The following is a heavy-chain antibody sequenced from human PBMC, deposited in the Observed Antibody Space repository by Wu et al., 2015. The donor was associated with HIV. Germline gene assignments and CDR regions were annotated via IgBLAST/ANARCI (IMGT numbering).Heavy chain of an antibody. CDR2: MNSNNGKT. CDR3: ATSYYGSGSYPTFYYYYAMDV. J-gene: IGHJ6*02. Sequence: GASVKVSCQASGYTITTYDFNWVRQAPGQGLEWMGWMNSNNGKTGYGQKFQGRVAMTRNISTRTAYMELSGLKSEDTAVYYCATSYYGSGSYPTFYYYYAMDVWGRGTSITVSS. V-gene: IGHV1-8*01. D-gene: IGHD3-10*01. CDR1: GYTITTYD.